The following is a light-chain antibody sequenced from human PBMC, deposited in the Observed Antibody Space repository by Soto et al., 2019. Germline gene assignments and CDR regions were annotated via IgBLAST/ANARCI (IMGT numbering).Light chain of an antibody. CDR3: QQYNNWPPA. CDR2: GAS. J-gene: IGKJ1*01. Sequence: EIVMAQSPATLSVSPGERATLSCRASQSVSGNLAWYQQKPGQAPRLLIYGASTRATGIPARFSVSGSGTEFTLTISSLQSEDFAVYYCQQYNNWPPAFGQGTKVEIK. V-gene: IGKV3-15*01. CDR1: QSVSGN.